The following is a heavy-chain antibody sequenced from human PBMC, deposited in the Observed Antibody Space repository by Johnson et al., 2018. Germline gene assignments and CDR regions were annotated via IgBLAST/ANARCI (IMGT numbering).Heavy chain of an antibody. CDR1: GGSISSGSYY. J-gene: IGHJ3*02. D-gene: IGHD3-3*01. V-gene: IGHV4-61*02. CDR3: ARDHFSTIFGVVTHQEGDAFDI. Sequence: QVQLQESGPGLVKPSQTLSLTCTVSGGSISSGSYYWSWIRQPAGKGLEWIGRIYTSGSTNYNPSLKSRVTISVDTSKNQFSLKLGSVTAADTAVYYCARDHFSTIFGVVTHQEGDAFDIWGQGTMVTVSS. CDR2: IYTSGST.